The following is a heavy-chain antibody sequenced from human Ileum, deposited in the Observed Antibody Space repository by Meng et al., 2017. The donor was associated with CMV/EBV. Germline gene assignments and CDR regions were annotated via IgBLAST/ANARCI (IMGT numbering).Heavy chain of an antibody. CDR3: ARDPGCDDPTCYGIGWDL. V-gene: IGHV1-2*02. CDR1: GYIFTHYG. D-gene: IGHD2-21*01. J-gene: IGHJ5*02. Sequence: ASVKVSCKASGYIFTHYGISWVRQAPGQGLEWMGWIKVNSGDTRYAPKFQGRVTMTRDTSIDTAYMELNSLKSDDTAVYYCARDPGCDDPTCYGIGWDLWGQGTLVTVSS. CDR2: IKVNSGDT.